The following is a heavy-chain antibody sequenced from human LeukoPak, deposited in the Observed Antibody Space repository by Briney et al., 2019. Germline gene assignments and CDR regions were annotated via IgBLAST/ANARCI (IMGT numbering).Heavy chain of an antibody. CDR1: GYTFTSYY. D-gene: IGHD4-23*01. V-gene: IGHV1-69*13. CDR3: ASRNYGGNSFFYY. J-gene: IGHJ4*02. Sequence: SVKVSCKASGYTFTSYYMHWVRQAPGQGLEWMGGIIPIFGTANYAQKFQGRVTITADESTSTAYMELSSLRSEDTAVYYCASRNYGGNSFFYYWGQGTLVTVSS. CDR2: IIPIFGTA.